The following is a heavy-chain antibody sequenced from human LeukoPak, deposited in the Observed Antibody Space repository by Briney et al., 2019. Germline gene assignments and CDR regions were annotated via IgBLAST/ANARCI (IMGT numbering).Heavy chain of an antibody. CDR2: IKQDGSEK. CDR3: ARVGIAVAAGYYYYGMDV. Sequence: PGGSLRLSCAASGFTFSSYWMSWVRQAPGKGLEWVANIKQDGSEKYYVDSVKGRFTISRGNAKNSLYLQMNSLRAEDTAVYYCARVGIAVAAGYYYYGMDVWGQGTTVTVSS. D-gene: IGHD6-19*01. J-gene: IGHJ6*02. V-gene: IGHV3-7*01. CDR1: GFTFSSYW.